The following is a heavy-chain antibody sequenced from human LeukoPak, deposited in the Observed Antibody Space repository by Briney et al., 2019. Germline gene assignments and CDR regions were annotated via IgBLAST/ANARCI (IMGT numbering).Heavy chain of an antibody. Sequence: GGSLRLSCAASGFTLSSYAMSWVRQAPGKGLEWVSAISVSGNTYHADSAKGRLTISRDSSKNTLYLQMNRLRAEDAAVYYCAKAPVTTCSGAYCYPFDYWGQGTLVTVSS. J-gene: IGHJ4*02. CDR2: ISVSGNT. D-gene: IGHD2-21*01. V-gene: IGHV3-23*01. CDR1: GFTLSSYA. CDR3: AKAPVTTCSGAYCYPFDY.